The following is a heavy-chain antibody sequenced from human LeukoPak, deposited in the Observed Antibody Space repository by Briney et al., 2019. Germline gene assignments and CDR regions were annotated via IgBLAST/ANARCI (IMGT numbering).Heavy chain of an antibody. CDR2: IYNGVNT. J-gene: IGHJ5*02. CDR1: GASVSSASY. D-gene: IGHD1-26*01. Sequence: SETLSLTCTVSGASVSSASYWTWIRQPPGKGVAWIAHIYNGVNTNYNPSLKSRVTISVDTSKNQFSLRLNSVTAADTAVYYCARSRAFNSGAFDPWGQGSLVTVSS. V-gene: IGHV4-61*01. CDR3: ARSRAFNSGAFDP.